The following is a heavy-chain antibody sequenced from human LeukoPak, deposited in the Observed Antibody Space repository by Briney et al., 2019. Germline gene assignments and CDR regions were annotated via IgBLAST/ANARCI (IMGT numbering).Heavy chain of an antibody. CDR2: IYNGVNT. J-gene: IGHJ5*02. CDR1: GASVSSASY. D-gene: IGHD1-26*01. Sequence: SETLSLTCTVSGASVSSASYWTWIRQPPGKGVAWIAHIYNGVNTNYNPSLKSRVTISVDTSKNQFSLRLNSVTAADTAVYYCARSRAFNSGAFDPWGQGSLVTVSS. V-gene: IGHV4-61*01. CDR3: ARSRAFNSGAFDP.